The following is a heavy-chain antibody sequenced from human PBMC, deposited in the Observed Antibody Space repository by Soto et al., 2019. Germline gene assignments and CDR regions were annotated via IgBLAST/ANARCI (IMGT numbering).Heavy chain of an antibody. J-gene: IGHJ3*02. CDR3: ARAHDYGDKNRAFDI. CDR2: ISAYNGNT. D-gene: IGHD4-17*01. V-gene: IGHV1-18*01. CDR1: GYTFTSYG. Sequence: ASVKVSCKASGYTFTSYGISWLRQAPGQGLEWMGWISAYNGNTNYAQKLQGRVTMTTDTSTSTAYMELRSLRSDDTAVYYCARAHDYGDKNRAFDIWGQGTMVTVSS.